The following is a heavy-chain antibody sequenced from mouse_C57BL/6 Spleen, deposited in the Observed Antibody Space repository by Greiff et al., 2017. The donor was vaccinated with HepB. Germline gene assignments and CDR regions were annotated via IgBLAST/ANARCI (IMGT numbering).Heavy chain of an antibody. CDR3: ASRSIYYDYDDYAMDY. D-gene: IGHD2-4*01. CDR2: ILPGSGST. V-gene: IGHV1-9*01. J-gene: IGHJ4*01. Sequence: VQLQQSGAELMKPGASVKLSCKATGYTFTGYWIEWVKQRPGHGLEWIGEILPGSGSTNYNEKFKGKATFTADTSSNTAYMQLSSLTTEDSAIYYCASRSIYYDYDDYAMDYWGQGPSVTVSS. CDR1: GYTFTGYW.